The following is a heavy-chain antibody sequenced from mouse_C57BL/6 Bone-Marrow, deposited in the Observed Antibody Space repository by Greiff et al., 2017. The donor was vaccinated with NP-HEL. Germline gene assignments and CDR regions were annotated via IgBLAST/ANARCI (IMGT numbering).Heavy chain of an antibody. CDR1: GYTFTSYW. V-gene: IGHV1-69*01. J-gene: IGHJ2*01. CDR2: IDPSDSYT. CDR3: ARCDY. Sequence: QVQLQQPGAELVMPGASVKLSCKASGYTFTSYWMHWVKQRPGQGLEWIGEIDPSDSYTNYNQKFKGKSTLTVDKSSSTAYMQLGSLTSEDSAVYYCARCDYWGQGTTLTVSS.